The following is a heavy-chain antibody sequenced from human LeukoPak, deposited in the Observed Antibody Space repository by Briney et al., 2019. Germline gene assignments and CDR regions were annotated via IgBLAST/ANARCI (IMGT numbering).Heavy chain of an antibody. Sequence: PGGSLRLSRAASLFTFNSYTMNWVRQAPGKGLEWISYIGYSGRPIYYADSVKGRFTISRDNAKNSLSLQMNSLRDEDTAVYYCVRDQDYASDYWGQGTLVTVSS. CDR3: VRDQDYASDY. CDR2: IGYSGRPI. J-gene: IGHJ4*02. V-gene: IGHV3-48*02. D-gene: IGHD3-16*01. CDR1: LFTFNSYT.